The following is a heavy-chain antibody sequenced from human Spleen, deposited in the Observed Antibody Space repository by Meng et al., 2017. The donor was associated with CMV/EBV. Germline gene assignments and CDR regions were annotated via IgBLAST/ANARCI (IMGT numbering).Heavy chain of an antibody. Sequence: ASVKVSCKASGYAFTSYGVRWVRQAPGQGLEWMGWVSPYNTKTEYDKKFQGRVTMTTDTATSTAFLELRSLRSDDSAVYYCASTGYTSGWLNGLDLWGQGTVVTVSS. CDR1: GYAFTSYG. V-gene: IGHV1-18*01. CDR2: VSPYNTKT. J-gene: IGHJ3*01. CDR3: ASTGYTSGWLNGLDL. D-gene: IGHD6-19*01.